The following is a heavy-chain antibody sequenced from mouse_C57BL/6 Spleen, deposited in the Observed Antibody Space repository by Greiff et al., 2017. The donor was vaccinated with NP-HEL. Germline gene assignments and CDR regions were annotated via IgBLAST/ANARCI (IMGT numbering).Heavy chain of an antibody. Sequence: QVQLQQPGAELVMPGASVKLSCKASGYTFTSYWMHWVKPRPGQGLEWIGEIDPSVSYTNSNQKFNGQSTLTVDKSSSTAYMQLSSLTSEDSAVYYCARSHYYGSSYLYYFDYWGQGTTLTVSS. J-gene: IGHJ2*01. CDR1: GYTFTSYW. CDR3: ARSHYYGSSYLYYFDY. D-gene: IGHD1-1*01. V-gene: IGHV1-69*01. CDR2: IDPSVSYT.